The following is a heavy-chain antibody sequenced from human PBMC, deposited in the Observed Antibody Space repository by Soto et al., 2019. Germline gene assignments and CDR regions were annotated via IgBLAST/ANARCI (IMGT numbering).Heavy chain of an antibody. CDR1: GYSFTSYW. Sequence: GESLKISCKGSGYSFTSYWVSWVRQMLGKGLEWMGRIEPSDSYTNYSPSFQGHVTISADKSISTAYLQWSSLKASDTAMYYCARPVGIAAVSWGQGTLVTVSS. V-gene: IGHV5-10-1*01. CDR3: ARPVGIAAVS. D-gene: IGHD6-13*01. J-gene: IGHJ5*02. CDR2: IEPSDSYT.